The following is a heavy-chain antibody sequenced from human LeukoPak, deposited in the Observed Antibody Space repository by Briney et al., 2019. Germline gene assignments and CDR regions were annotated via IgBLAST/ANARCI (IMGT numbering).Heavy chain of an antibody. D-gene: IGHD2/OR15-2a*01. CDR3: ARGAGAEYP. V-gene: IGHV4-59*12. CDR2: IYYSGST. J-gene: IGHJ5*02. Sequence: SETLSLTCAVSGGSISSYSWSWIRQPPGKGLEWIGYIYYSGSTTYNPSLKSRVPISVDTSKKQLSLKLSCVTVADTAVYYCARGAGAEYPWGQGTLVTVSS. CDR1: GGSISSYS.